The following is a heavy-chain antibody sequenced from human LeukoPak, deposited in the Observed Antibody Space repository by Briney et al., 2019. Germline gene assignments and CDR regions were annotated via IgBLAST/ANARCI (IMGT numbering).Heavy chain of an antibody. D-gene: IGHD3-22*01. Sequence: ASVKVSCKASGYTFTSYYMHWVRQAPGQGLEWMGIINPSGGSTSYAQKFQGRVTMTRDMSTSTVYMELSSLRSEDTAVYYCARDREYYDSSGYQTGEGFDYWGQGTLVTVSS. CDR1: GYTFTSYY. J-gene: IGHJ4*02. CDR2: INPSGGST. CDR3: ARDREYYDSSGYQTGEGFDY. V-gene: IGHV1-46*01.